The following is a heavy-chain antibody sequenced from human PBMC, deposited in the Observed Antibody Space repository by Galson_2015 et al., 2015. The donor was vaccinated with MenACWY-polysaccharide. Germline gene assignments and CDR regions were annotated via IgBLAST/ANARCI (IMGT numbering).Heavy chain of an antibody. V-gene: IGHV3-30*18. J-gene: IGHJ4*02. CDR2: MSYDGSKK. Sequence: SLRLSCAASGFSFRSYGMHWVRQAPGKGLEWVAVMSYDGSKKYYIDSVKGRFTISKDNSKNTLYLQMDSLGIEDTAVYYCAKGAADSDYWGQGTLVTVSS. CDR1: GFSFRSYG. D-gene: IGHD2-15*01. CDR3: AKGAADSDY.